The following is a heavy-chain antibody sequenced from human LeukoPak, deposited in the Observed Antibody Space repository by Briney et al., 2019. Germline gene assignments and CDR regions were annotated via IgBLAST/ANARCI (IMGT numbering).Heavy chain of an antibody. D-gene: IGHD3-10*01. V-gene: IGHV4-59*01. J-gene: IGHJ6*02. CDR2: IYYSGST. CDR1: GGSISSYY. Sequence: PSETLSLTCTVSGGSISSYYWSWIRQPPGKGLEWIGYIYYSGSTNYNSSLKSRVTISVDTSKNQFSLKLSSVTAADTAVYYCARDARGPEWFGEFQSAYGMDVWGQGTTVTVSS. CDR3: ARDARGPEWFGEFQSAYGMDV.